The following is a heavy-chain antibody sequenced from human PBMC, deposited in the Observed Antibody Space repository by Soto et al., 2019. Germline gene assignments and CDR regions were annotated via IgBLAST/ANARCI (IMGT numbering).Heavy chain of an antibody. Sequence: PSETLSLTCTVSGGSISSGAYYWSWIRQHPGKGLEWIGYVYYIGTTYYNLSLKSRVTISVDTSKSQFSLKLNSVSAADTAVYYCARDSGTAMDRSYYYGLDVWGQGTTVTVSS. J-gene: IGHJ6*02. V-gene: IGHV4-31*03. D-gene: IGHD5-18*01. CDR3: ARDSGTAMDRSYYYGLDV. CDR1: GGSISSGAYY. CDR2: VYYIGTT.